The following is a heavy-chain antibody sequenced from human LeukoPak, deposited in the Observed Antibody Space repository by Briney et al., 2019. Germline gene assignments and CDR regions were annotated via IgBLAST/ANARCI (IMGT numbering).Heavy chain of an antibody. CDR3: AGHSGWSVDY. CDR1: GGSFSGYY. Sequence: SETLSLTCAVYGGSFSGYYWSWIRQPPGKGLEWIGEINHSGSTNYNPSLKSRVTISVDTSKNQFSLKLSSVTAADTAVYYCAGHSGWSVDYWGQGTQVTVSS. J-gene: IGHJ4*02. CDR2: INHSGST. V-gene: IGHV4-34*01. D-gene: IGHD6-19*01.